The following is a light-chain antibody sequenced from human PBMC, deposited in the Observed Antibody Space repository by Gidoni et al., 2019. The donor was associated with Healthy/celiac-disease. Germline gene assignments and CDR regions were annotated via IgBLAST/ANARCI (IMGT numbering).Light chain of an antibody. J-gene: IGKJ1*01. CDR3: QQYGSSPRT. CDR2: GAS. V-gene: IGKV3-20*01. CDR1: QSVSSSY. Sequence: EIVLTQSPGTLPLSPEERATLSCRASQSVSSSYLAWYQQKPGQAPRLLIYGASSRATGIPDRFSGSGSGTDFTLTISRLEPEDFAVYYCQQYGSSPRTFGQGTKVEIK.